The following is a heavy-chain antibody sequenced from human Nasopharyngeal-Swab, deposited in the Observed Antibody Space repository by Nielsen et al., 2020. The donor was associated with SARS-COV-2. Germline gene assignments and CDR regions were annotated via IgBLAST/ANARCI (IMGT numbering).Heavy chain of an antibody. CDR1: GGSISSSSYY. V-gene: IGHV4-39*01. D-gene: IGHD3-22*01. CDR3: ARRGPLTRDYDSSGPYFDY. CDR2: IYYSGST. Sequence: SETLSLTCTVSGGSISSSSYYWGWIRQPPGKGLEWIGSIYYSGSTYYNPSPKSRVTISVDTSKNQFSLKLSSVTAADTAVYYCARRGPLTRDYDSSGPYFDYWGQGTLVTVSS. J-gene: IGHJ4*02.